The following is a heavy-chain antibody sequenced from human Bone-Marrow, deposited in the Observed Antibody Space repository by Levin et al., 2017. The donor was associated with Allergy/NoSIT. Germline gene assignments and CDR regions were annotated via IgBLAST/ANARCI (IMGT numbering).Heavy chain of an antibody. CDR1: GTSISNHY. D-gene: IGHD1-14*01. Sequence: ESLKISCNVSGTSISNHYWSWFRQPPGKGLEWIGYVFPSGSTSYSSSLRRRVTISLDTSKNQFSLKLTSVTAADTAVYYCARVMTVTTVDYWGQGTLVTVSS. V-gene: IGHV4-59*11. CDR3: ARVMTVTTVDY. J-gene: IGHJ4*02. CDR2: VFPSGST.